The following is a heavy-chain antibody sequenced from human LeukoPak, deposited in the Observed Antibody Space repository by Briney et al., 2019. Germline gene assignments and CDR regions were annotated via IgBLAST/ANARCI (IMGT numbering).Heavy chain of an antibody. CDR1: GGSISSGNYH. CDR2: MFYSGRT. Sequence: SETLSLTYTVSGGSISSGNYHWAWMRQPPGKGPEWIGSMFYSGRTYYNPSLKSRVTISVDTSKNQFSLKVTSVTAADTAVYCCAKHPTRRDVYDHLDYWGQGTLVTVSS. J-gene: IGHJ4*02. CDR3: AKHPTRRDVYDHLDY. D-gene: IGHD5/OR15-5a*01. V-gene: IGHV4-39*01.